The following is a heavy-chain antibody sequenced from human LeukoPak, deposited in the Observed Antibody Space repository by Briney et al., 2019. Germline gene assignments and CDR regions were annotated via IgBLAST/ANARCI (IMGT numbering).Heavy chain of an antibody. CDR2: IKQDGSEK. V-gene: IGHV3-7*01. CDR3: ARDLYVWGSYRSYYFDY. J-gene: IGHJ4*02. Sequence: GGSLRLSCAASGLTFSNYWMSWVRQAPGKGLEWVANIKQDGSEKYYVDSVKGRFTISRDNAKNSLYLQMNSLRAEDTAVYYCARDLYVWGSYRSYYFDYWGQGTLVAVSS. D-gene: IGHD3-16*02. CDR1: GLTFSNYW.